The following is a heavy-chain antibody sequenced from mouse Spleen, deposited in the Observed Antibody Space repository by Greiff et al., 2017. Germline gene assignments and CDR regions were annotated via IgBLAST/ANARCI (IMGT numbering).Heavy chain of an antibody. CDR2: IFPGTGTT. Sequence: VKLQQSGAELVKPGASVKLSCKTSGYTFTSYWIQWVKQRPGQGLGWIGEIFPGTGTTYYNEKFKGKATLTIDTSSSTAYMQLSSLTSEDSAVYFCARRAVVASYYFDYWGQGTTLTVSS. CDR1: GYTFTSYW. D-gene: IGHD1-1*01. J-gene: IGHJ2*01. V-gene: IGHV1S132*01. CDR3: ARRAVVASYYFDY.